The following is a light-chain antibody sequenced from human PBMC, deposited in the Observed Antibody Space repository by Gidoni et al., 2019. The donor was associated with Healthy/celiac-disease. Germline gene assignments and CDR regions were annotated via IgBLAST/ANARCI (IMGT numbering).Light chain of an antibody. V-gene: IGKV2-28*01. J-gene: IGKJ2*01. CDR3: MQALQTPYT. CDR2: LGS. CDR1: QSLLHSNGYNY. Sequence: DIVMTQSPLSLPVTPGEPASLSCRSSQSLLHSNGYNYLDWYMQKPGQSPQLLIYLGSNRAAGGPDRFSGSGSGTDFTLKISRVEAEDVGVYYCMQALQTPYTFGQGTKLEIK.